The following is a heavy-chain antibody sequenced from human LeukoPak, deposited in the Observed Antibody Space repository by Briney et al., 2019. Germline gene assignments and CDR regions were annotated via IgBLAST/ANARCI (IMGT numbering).Heavy chain of an antibody. CDR2: IYYSGST. D-gene: IGHD2-21*02. V-gene: IGHV4-39*07. CDR1: GGSISSSSYY. Sequence: PSETLSLTCTVSGGSISSSSYYWGWIRQPPGKGLEWIGSIYYSGSTYYNPSLKSRVTISVDTSKNQFSLKLSSVTAADTAVYYCARGRAVLGGDCYSYWGQGTLVTVSS. J-gene: IGHJ4*02. CDR3: ARGRAVLGGDCYSY.